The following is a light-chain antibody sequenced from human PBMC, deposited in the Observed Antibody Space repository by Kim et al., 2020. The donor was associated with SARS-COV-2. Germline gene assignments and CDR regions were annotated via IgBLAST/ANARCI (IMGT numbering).Light chain of an antibody. J-gene: IGKJ4*01. CDR2: AVS. V-gene: IGKV1-17*03. CDR3: LQHNDYPLT. CDR1: QGISNR. Sequence: ASVGDTVTITCRACQGISNRLIWFQQKPGQVPRRLIYAVSTLQNGVPSRFSGSGSGTDFTLTISSLQPEDFATYYCLQHNDYPLTFGGGTKVDIK.